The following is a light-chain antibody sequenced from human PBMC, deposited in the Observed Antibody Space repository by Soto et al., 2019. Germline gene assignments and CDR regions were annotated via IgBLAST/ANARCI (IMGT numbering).Light chain of an antibody. Sequence: EIVLTQSPGTLSLSPGDRVTLSCRASQSVSTNYFSWYQQKPGQAPRLLIYATSSRHVGIQDRFRGSGSGTQFTLTSSGPEPDDFAMYYCQQYGDYNSPRYSFGQGTRLEI. V-gene: IGKV3-20*01. J-gene: IGKJ2*03. CDR3: QQYGDYNSPRYS. CDR1: QSVSTNY. CDR2: ATS.